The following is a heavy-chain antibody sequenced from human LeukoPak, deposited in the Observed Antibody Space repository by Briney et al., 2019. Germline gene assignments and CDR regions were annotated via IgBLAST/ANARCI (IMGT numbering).Heavy chain of an antibody. V-gene: IGHV3-23*01. D-gene: IGHD1-26*01. CDR2: FSDSGGRT. J-gene: IGHJ3*02. CDR1: GLTFRSYV. CDR3: AKALVGIDAFDM. Sequence: GSLRLSCEASGLTFRSYVMSWVRQAPGKGLEWVSGFSDSGGRTFYAEAVKGRFTISRDNSKNTLSLQMNSLRAEDTAVYYCAKALVGIDAFDMWGQGTMVTVSS.